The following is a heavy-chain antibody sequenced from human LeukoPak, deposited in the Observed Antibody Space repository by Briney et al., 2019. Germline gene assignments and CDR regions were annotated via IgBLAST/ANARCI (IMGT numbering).Heavy chain of an antibody. J-gene: IGHJ4*02. CDR2: MNPNSGNT. D-gene: IGHD1-26*01. Sequence: ASVKVSCKASGYTFTSYDVNWVRQATGQGPEWMGWMNPNSGNTGYAQKFQGRVTMTRNTSINTAYLELSSLTSDDTAVYYCASRTVNGGSLLPFDYWGQGTPVTVSS. V-gene: IGHV1-8*01. CDR1: GYTFTSYD. CDR3: ASRTVNGGSLLPFDY.